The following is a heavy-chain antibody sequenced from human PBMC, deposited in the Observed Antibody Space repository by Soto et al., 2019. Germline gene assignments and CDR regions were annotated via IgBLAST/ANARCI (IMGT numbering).Heavy chain of an antibody. D-gene: IGHD6-19*01. CDR3: ARHGSAWDY. V-gene: IGHV1-18*01. CDR2: ISGYNGDT. J-gene: IGHJ4*02. Sequence: ASVKVSCKASGYTFTRYGISWVRQAPGQGLEWMGWISGYNGDTNYSQKFQGRVSITIDTSTTTAYMELSSLTSEDTAVYYCARHGSAWDYWGQGTLVTVSS. CDR1: GYTFTRYG.